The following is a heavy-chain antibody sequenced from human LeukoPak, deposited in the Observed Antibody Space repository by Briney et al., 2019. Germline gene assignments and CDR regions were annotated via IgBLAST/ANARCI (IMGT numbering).Heavy chain of an antibody. CDR3: ARDKWDIVVVVAARPDFDY. D-gene: IGHD2-15*01. V-gene: IGHV3-11*04. Sequence: PGGSLRLSCAASGFTFSDYYMSWIRQAPGKGLEWVSYISSSGSTIYYADSVKGRFTISRDNAKNSLYLQMNSLRAEDTAVYYCARDKWDIVVVVAARPDFDYWGQGTLVTVSS. J-gene: IGHJ4*02. CDR1: GFTFSDYY. CDR2: ISSSGSTI.